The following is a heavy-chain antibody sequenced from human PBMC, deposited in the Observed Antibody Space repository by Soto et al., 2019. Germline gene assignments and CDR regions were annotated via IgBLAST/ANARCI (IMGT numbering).Heavy chain of an antibody. D-gene: IGHD2-15*01. V-gene: IGHV2-5*02. CDR1: GFSLSTSGVG. CDR3: ARIRGQLLLTTYYYYGMDV. J-gene: IGHJ6*02. CDR2: IYWDDDK. Sequence: SGPTLVNPTRTLTLTCTFSGFSLSTSGVGVGWIRQPPGKALEWLALIYWDDDKRYSPSLKSRLTITKDTSKNQVVLTLTNMDPVDTATYYCARIRGQLLLTTYYYYGMDVWGQGTTVTGSS.